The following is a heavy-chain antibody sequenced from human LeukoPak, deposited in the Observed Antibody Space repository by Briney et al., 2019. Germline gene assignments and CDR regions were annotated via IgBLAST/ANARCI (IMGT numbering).Heavy chain of an antibody. CDR3: ARDATPTQLWFRGSFDY. Sequence: GGSLRLSCAASGFTFSDFGMTWVRQAPGKGLEWVSYISSSSLSIYYADSVKGRFTISRDNARNSLYLQMNSLRAEDTAMYYCARDATPTQLWFRGSFDYWGQGTLVTVSS. V-gene: IGHV3-48*01. J-gene: IGHJ4*02. D-gene: IGHD5-18*01. CDR2: ISSSSLSI. CDR1: GFTFSDFG.